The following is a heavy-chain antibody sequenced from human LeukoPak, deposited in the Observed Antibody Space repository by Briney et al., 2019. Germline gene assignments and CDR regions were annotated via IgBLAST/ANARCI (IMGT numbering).Heavy chain of an antibody. Sequence: SETLSLTCTVSGGSISTYYWSWIRQPPGEGLEWIGSIYYSGTTHSNPSLKSRATISVDKSKNHLSLKVSSVTAADTAVDYCARGASGTLYDAFDIWGQGTMVTVSS. D-gene: IGHD1-26*01. CDR2: IYYSGTT. CDR3: ARGASGTLYDAFDI. J-gene: IGHJ3*02. V-gene: IGHV4-59*01. CDR1: GGSISTYY.